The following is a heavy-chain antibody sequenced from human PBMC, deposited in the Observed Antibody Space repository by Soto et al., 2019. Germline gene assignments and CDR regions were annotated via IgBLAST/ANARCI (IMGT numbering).Heavy chain of an antibody. Sequence: SETLSLTXTVSGGSISSGDYYWSWIRQPPGKGLEWIGYIYYSGSTYYNPSLKSRVTISVDTSKNQFSLKLSSVTAADTAVYYCARGTGRIAAAGPADWFDPWGQGTLVTVSS. D-gene: IGHD6-13*01. J-gene: IGHJ5*02. CDR3: ARGTGRIAAAGPADWFDP. V-gene: IGHV4-30-4*01. CDR2: IYYSGST. CDR1: GGSISSGDYY.